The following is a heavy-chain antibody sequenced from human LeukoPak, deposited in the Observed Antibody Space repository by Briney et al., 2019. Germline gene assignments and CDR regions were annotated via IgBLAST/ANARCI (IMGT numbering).Heavy chain of an antibody. D-gene: IGHD3-10*01. CDR3: ARRSTVIRGVLEEAFDY. J-gene: IGHJ4*02. CDR2: IYPGDSET. Sequence: GESLKISCKGSGNSFNNNFIGWVRQMPGKGLEWMGIIYPGDSETRYSPSFEGLVTISADKSISTVYLQWSSLEASDTAMYYCARRSTVIRGVLEEAFDYWGQGTLVTVSS. V-gene: IGHV5-51*01. CDR1: GNSFNNNF.